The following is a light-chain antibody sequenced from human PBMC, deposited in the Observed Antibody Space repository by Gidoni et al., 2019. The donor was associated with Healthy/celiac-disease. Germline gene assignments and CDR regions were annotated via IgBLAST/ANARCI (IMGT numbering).Light chain of an antibody. CDR1: QSISSW. J-gene: IGKJ1*01. CDR2: KAS. V-gene: IGKV1-5*03. Sequence: DIQMTQSPSTLSASVGDRVTITCRASQSISSWLAWYQQKPGKAPKLLIYKASSLESGVPSRFSGSGSGTEFTLTISSLQPDDCATYYCQQYNSYPRWTFGQGTKVEIK. CDR3: QQYNSYPRWT.